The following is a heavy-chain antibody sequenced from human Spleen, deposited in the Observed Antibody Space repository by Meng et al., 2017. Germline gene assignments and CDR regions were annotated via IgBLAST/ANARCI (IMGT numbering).Heavy chain of an antibody. CDR1: GFTFSSFG. CDR3: AKDPQYSSGWFFYYFDY. Sequence: GESLKISCAASGFTFSSFGMHWVRQAPGKGLEWVASIKQDGSEKHYVDSVKGRFTISRDNSKDTLYLQMSSLRVEDTAVYYCAKDPQYSSGWFFYYFDYWGQGTPVTVSS. J-gene: IGHJ4*02. D-gene: IGHD6-19*01. CDR2: IKQDGSEK. V-gene: IGHV3-7*03.